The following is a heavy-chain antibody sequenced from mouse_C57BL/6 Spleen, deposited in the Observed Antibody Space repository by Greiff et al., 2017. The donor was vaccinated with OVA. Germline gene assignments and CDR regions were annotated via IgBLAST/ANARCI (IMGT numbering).Heavy chain of an antibody. J-gene: IGHJ3*01. CDR3: AREGNYGSSYGAWFAY. V-gene: IGHV5-4*01. Sequence: EVQLVESGGGLVKPGGSLKLSCAASGFTFSSYAMSWVRQTPEKRLEWVATISDGGSYTYYPDNVKGRFTISRDNAKNNLYLQMSHLKSEDTAMYYCAREGNYGSSYGAWFAYWGQGTLVTVSA. CDR2: ISDGGSYT. D-gene: IGHD1-1*01. CDR1: GFTFSSYA.